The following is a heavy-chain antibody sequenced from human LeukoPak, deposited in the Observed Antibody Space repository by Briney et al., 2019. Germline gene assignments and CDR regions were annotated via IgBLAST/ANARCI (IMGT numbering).Heavy chain of an antibody. Sequence: GGSLRLSCAASGFTFSSYIMNWVRQAPGEGLEWVAVISYDGSNKYYADSVKGRFTISRDNSKNTLYLQMNSLRAEDTAVYYCAKSAGIAVAGTDYWGQGTLVTVSS. V-gene: IGHV3-30*18. D-gene: IGHD6-19*01. CDR1: GFTFSSYI. CDR3: AKSAGIAVAGTDY. J-gene: IGHJ4*02. CDR2: ISYDGSNK.